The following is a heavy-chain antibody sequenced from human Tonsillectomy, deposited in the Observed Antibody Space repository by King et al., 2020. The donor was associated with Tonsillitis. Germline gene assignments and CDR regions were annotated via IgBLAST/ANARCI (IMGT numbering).Heavy chain of an antibody. V-gene: IGHV4-39*01. Sequence: QLQESGPGLVKPSETLSLTCTVSVASISSSGYYWGWIRQPPGKGLEWIGSITYSWNTFHNPSLKSRVTISADTSKNQISLKLSSVTAADTAVYYCAREISSSPAYWGQGTLVTVSS. CDR1: VASISSSGYY. CDR2: ITYSWNT. D-gene: IGHD6-6*01. J-gene: IGHJ4*02. CDR3: AREISSSPAY.